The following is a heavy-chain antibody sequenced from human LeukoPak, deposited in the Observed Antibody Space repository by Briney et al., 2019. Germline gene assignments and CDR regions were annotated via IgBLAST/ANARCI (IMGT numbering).Heavy chain of an antibody. CDR2: IWYDGSNK. D-gene: IGHD6-13*01. Sequence: PGGSLRLSCAASGFTFSSYGMHWVRQAPGKGLEWVAVIWYDGSNKYYADSVKGRFTISRDNSKNTLYLQMNSLRAEDTAVYYCARGQQQLASDAFDIWGQGTMVTVSS. V-gene: IGHV3-33*01. CDR3: ARGQQQLASDAFDI. J-gene: IGHJ3*02. CDR1: GFTFSSYG.